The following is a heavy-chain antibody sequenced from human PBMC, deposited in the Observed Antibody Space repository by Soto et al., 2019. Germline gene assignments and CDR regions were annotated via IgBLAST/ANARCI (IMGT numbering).Heavy chain of an antibody. CDR3: AYRALYSGSYWDGGYFDS. D-gene: IGHD1-26*01. J-gene: IGHJ4*02. CDR1: GFSLHTSGVG. V-gene: IGHV2-5*02. Sequence: QITLRESGPTRVRPTQTLSLTCSFSGFSLHTSGVGVGWIRQPPGKALEWLAIIYWDDDKRYSPSLKSRLSIPKDTSENQVGLTMTTMDPVDTATYYCAYRALYSGSYWDGGYFDSWGQGTLITVSS. CDR2: IYWDDDK.